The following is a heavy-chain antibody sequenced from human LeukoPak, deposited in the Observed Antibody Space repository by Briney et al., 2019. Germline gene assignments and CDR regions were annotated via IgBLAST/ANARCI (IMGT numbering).Heavy chain of an antibody. V-gene: IGHV4-39*01. J-gene: IGHJ4*02. CDR2: IYYSGST. CDR1: GGSIGSSPYY. CDR3: ARHASVDGNWPRPLDY. Sequence: SETLSLTCTVSGGSIGSSPYYWGWTRQPPGKGLEWIGDIYYSGSTYYNPSLKTRVTISVDTSKNQFSLKLTSVTAADTAVYYCARHASVDGNWPRPLDYWGQGSLVTVSS. D-gene: IGHD6-19*01.